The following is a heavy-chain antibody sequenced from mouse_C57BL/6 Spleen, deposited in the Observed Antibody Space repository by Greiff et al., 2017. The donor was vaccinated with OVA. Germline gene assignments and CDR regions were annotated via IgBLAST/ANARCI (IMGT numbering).Heavy chain of an antibody. J-gene: IGHJ3*01. CDR3: ARWYDYDGAWFAY. D-gene: IGHD2-4*01. V-gene: IGHV1-54*01. CDR1: GYAFTNYL. CDR2: INPGRGGT. Sequence: VQLQQSGAELVRPGTSVQVSCKASGYAFTNYLIEWVKQRPGQGLEWIGVINPGRGGTNYNEKFKGQATLTADKSSSTAYMQLSSLPSEDSAVYFCARWYDYDGAWFAYWGQGTLVTVSA.